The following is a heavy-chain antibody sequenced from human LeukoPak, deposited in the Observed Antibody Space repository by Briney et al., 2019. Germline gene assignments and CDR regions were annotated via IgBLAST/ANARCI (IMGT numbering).Heavy chain of an antibody. J-gene: IGHJ4*02. V-gene: IGHV3-11*01. CDR3: ARSKRTYDY. Sequence: GGSLRLSCAVSGFNFSDHYMTWIRQAPGRGLEWVSYISNRGYSKYYADSVKGRFTISRDNSNNSLYLQMNNLRAEDTAVYFCARSKRTYDYWGQGTLVTVSS. CDR2: ISNRGYSK. CDR1: GFNFSDHY.